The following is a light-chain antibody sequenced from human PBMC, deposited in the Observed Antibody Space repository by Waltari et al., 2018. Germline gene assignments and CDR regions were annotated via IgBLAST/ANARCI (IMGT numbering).Light chain of an antibody. CDR2: YDD. Sequence: QSVLTHPPSVSAAPRQRGTISCSGSYSNTALHGLKLYQLVPGKTPRLVIYYDDLVPSGVSERFSGSRSGTSASLAIRGLQPEDEAEYFCEAWDDSLDGWVFGGGTKLTVL. CDR1: YSNTALHG. J-gene: IGLJ3*02. CDR3: EAWDDSLDGWV. V-gene: IGLV1-36*01.